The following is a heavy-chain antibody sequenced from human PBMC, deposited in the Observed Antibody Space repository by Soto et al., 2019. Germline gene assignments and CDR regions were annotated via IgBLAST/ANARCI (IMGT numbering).Heavy chain of an antibody. V-gene: IGHV3-30*13. CDR2: IFPNGRDK. CDR1: GFNFNTYF. J-gene: IGHJ4*02. D-gene: IGHD1-26*01. Sequence: QVQLVQSGGGVVQPGRSLRLSCAASGFNFNTYFMHWVRQAPGKGLEWVAMIFPNGRDKEYADSVKGRFTISRDNSNSRMDLQMDSLRPEDTAVYYCARDEEHGSNCDLAYWGQGALVTVSS. CDR3: ARDEEHGSNCDLAY.